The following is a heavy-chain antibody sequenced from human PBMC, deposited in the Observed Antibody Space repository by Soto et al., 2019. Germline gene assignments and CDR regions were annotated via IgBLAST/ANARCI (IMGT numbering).Heavy chain of an antibody. CDR1: GGSISSFY. V-gene: IGHV4-59*12. J-gene: IGHJ5*02. D-gene: IGHD2-2*01. Sequence: PSETLSLTCTVSGGSISSFYWNWIRQPPGKGLEWIGYIYHSGSTLYNPSLKSRVTISVDKSKNQFSLKLSSVTAADTAVYYCARVPDRWGQGTLVTVSS. CDR2: IYHSGST. CDR3: ARVPDR.